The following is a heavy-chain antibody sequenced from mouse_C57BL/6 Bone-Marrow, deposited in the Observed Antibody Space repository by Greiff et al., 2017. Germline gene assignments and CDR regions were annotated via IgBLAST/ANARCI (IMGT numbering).Heavy chain of an antibody. D-gene: IGHD1-1*01. CDR3: AEWGGNSLYAMDY. J-gene: IGHJ4*01. CDR1: GYTFTSYW. Sequence: QVQLQQSGAELAKPGASVKLSCKASGYTFTSYWMHWVKQRPGQGLEWIGYINPSSGYTKYNQKFKDKATLTADKSSSTAYMQLSSLTYEDSAVDYCAEWGGNSLYAMDYWGQGTSVTVSS. CDR2: INPSSGYT. V-gene: IGHV1-7*01.